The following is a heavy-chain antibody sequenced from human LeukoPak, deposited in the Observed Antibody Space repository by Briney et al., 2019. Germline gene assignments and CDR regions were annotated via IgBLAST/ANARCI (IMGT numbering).Heavy chain of an antibody. Sequence: PSETLSLTCTVSGGSISSYYWGWIRQPPGKGLEWIGSIYYSGSTYYNPSLKSRVTISVDTSKNQFSLKLSSVTAADTAVYYCARDPLTSYYDILTGYYKIRGPFDYWGQGTLVTVSS. J-gene: IGHJ4*02. D-gene: IGHD3-9*01. CDR2: IYYSGST. V-gene: IGHV4-39*07. CDR1: GGSISSYY. CDR3: ARDPLTSYYDILTGYYKIRGPFDY.